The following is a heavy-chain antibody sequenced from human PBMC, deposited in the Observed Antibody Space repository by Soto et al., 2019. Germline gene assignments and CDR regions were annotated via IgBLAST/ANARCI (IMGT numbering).Heavy chain of an antibody. CDR2: IYHSGST. CDR1: GYSISSGYY. Sequence: SETLSLTCAVSGYSISSGYYWGWIRQPPGKGLEWIGSIYHSGSTYYNPSLKSRVTISVDTSKNQFSLKLSSVTAADTAVYYCARDRDCTNGVCRSLFEYWGQGTLVIVSS. D-gene: IGHD2-8*01. CDR3: ARDRDCTNGVCRSLFEY. J-gene: IGHJ4*02. V-gene: IGHV4-38-2*02.